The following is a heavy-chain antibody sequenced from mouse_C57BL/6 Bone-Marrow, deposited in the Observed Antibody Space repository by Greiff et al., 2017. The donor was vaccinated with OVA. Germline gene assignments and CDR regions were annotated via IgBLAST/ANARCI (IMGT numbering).Heavy chain of an antibody. Sequence: QVQLKESGPGLVQPSQSLSITCTVSGFSLTSYGVHWVRQSPGKGLEWLGVIWRGGSTDSHAAFMSRLSIPHDNPKSQVFFKMNSLQADDTAIYYCAKKGLYYPFAYWGQGTLVTVSA. CDR1: GFSLTSYG. D-gene: IGHD2-1*01. V-gene: IGHV2-5*01. CDR3: AKKGLYYPFAY. J-gene: IGHJ3*01. CDR2: IWRGGST.